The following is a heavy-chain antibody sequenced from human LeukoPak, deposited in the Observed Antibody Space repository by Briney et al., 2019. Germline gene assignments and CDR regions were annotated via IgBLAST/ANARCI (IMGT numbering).Heavy chain of an antibody. CDR2: INAGNGNT. D-gene: IGHD2-2*01. V-gene: IGHV1-3*01. CDR3: ARDGVVVPAAYDY. J-gene: IGHJ4*02. Sequence: ASVTVSCKASRYTFTSYAMHWVRQAPGQRLEWMGWINAGNGNTKYSQKFQGRVTITRDTSASTAYMELSSLRSEDTAVYYCARDGVVVPAAYDYWGQGILVTVSS. CDR1: RYTFTSYA.